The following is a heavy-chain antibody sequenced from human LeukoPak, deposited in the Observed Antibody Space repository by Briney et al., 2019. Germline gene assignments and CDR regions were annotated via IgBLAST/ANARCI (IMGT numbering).Heavy chain of an antibody. CDR1: GFTFTSYA. CDR3: ARGLVDVHDSSGYYSNWFDP. CDR2: ISGSGANT. D-gene: IGHD3-22*01. J-gene: IGHJ5*02. V-gene: IGHV3-23*01. Sequence: GGSLRLSCAASGFTFTSYAMTWVRQAPGKGLEWVSAISGSGANTYYADTVKGRFTISRDNSKNTLYVQMKSLRVEDTAVYYCARGLVDVHDSSGYYSNWFDPWGQGTLVTVSS.